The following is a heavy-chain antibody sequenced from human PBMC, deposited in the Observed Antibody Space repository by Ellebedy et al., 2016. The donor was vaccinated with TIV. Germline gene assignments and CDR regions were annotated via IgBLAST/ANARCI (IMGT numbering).Heavy chain of an antibody. Sequence: GESLKISXAASGFTFSDYYMSWIRQAPGKGLEWVSSISSSSSYIYYADSVKGRFTISRDNAKNSLYLQMNSLRAEDTAVYYCARDLSPLSSFDDWGQGTLVTVSS. CDR1: GFTFSDYY. J-gene: IGHJ4*02. CDR3: ARDLSPLSSFDD. CDR2: ISSSSSYI. D-gene: IGHD3-16*02. V-gene: IGHV3-11*06.